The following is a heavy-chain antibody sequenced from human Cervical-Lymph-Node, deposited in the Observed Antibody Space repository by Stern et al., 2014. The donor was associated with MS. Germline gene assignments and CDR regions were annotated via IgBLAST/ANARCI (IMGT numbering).Heavy chain of an antibody. CDR1: GFSFGNYA. J-gene: IGHJ6*02. D-gene: IGHD3-3*01. V-gene: IGHV3-23*04. CDR3: AKGGSIYYYGLDV. CDR2: ISGSGGST. Sequence: EVQLVVSGGGLVQPGGSLRLSCAASGFSFGNYAMTWVRQAPGKGLECVSSISGSGGSTHYAESVKGRVTISREHSKNTVYLQMNGLRAEDTAMYYCAKGGSIYYYGLDVWGQGTTVTVSS.